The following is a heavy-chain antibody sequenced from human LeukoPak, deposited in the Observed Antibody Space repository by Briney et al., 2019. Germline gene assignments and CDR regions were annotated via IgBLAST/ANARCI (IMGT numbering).Heavy chain of an antibody. Sequence: SETLSLTCAVYGGSFSGYYWSWIRQPPGKGLEWIGEINHSGSTNYNPSLKSRVTISVDTSKNQFSLKLSSVTAADTAVYYCARTAGIAPYCSSTSCYGDFDYWGQGTLVTVSS. V-gene: IGHV4-34*01. J-gene: IGHJ4*02. CDR3: ARTAGIAPYCSSTSCYGDFDY. CDR1: GGSFSGYY. D-gene: IGHD2-2*01. CDR2: INHSGST.